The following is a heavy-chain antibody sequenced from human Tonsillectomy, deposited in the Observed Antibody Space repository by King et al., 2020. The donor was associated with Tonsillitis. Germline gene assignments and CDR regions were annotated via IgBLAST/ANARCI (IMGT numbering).Heavy chain of an antibody. CDR1: GGPISSGGYS. Sequence: QLQESGSGLVKPSQTLSLTCAVSGGPISSGGYSWSWIRQPPGKGLEWIGYIYHSGSTYYNPSLKSRVTISVDRSKNQFSLKLSSVTAADTAVYYCARGRGEWFPFDYWGQGTLVTVSS. CDR3: ARGRGEWFPFDY. V-gene: IGHV4-30-2*01. J-gene: IGHJ4*02. D-gene: IGHD3-3*01. CDR2: IYHSGST.